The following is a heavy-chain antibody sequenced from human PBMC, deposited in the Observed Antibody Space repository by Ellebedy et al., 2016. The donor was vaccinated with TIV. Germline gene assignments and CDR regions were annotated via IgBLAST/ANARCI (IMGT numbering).Heavy chain of an antibody. V-gene: IGHV3-53*01. CDR1: GFDVSNTY. D-gene: IGHD1-1*01. J-gene: IGHJ4*02. Sequence: PGGSLRLSCAASGFDVSNTYMTWVRQAPGKGLEWVSLIYSGGSTHYADSVKGRFTISRDNSKNTLYLQMNSLRDEDTAVYYCARDRNSGYFDYWGQGTLVTVSS. CDR2: IYSGGST. CDR3: ARDRNSGYFDY.